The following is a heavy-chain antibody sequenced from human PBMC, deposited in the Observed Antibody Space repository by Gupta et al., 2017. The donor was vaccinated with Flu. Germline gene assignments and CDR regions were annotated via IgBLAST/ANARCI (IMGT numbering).Heavy chain of an antibody. Sequence: EVQLVESGGGLVQHGGSLRLSCAASGVTFDTAWMSWVRQAPGKGLEWVGRIKSKTGDANTDYAVPGKVRFTIARAESKNALYLQINRPKNAATAVYYCTAAVSNYDVDALDIWGQGTMVTVSS. CDR1: GVTFDTAW. D-gene: IGHD3-3*01. CDR3: TAAVSNYDVDALDI. J-gene: IGHJ3*02. CDR2: IKSKTGDANT. V-gene: IGHV3-15*01.